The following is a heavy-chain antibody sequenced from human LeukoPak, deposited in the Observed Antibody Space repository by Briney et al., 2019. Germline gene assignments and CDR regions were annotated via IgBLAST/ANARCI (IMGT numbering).Heavy chain of an antibody. CDR2: FNPEKDER. D-gene: IGHD2-21*02. CDR3: ATEVTSIVPDY. V-gene: IGHV1-24*01. CDR1: GHTLSELP. Sequence: GASVKVSCKVSGHTLSELPMYWVRQAPGEGFECIGGFNPEKDERSYAQKFRGRVTMTEYTSTNTAYMELSSLRSDDTAVYYCATEVTSIVPDYWGQGTLVTVSS. J-gene: IGHJ4*02.